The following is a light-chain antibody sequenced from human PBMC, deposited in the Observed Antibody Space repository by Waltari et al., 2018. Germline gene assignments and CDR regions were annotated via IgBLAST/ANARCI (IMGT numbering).Light chain of an antibody. Sequence: EVVLTQSPATLSLSSGERATLSCRASQDVSRYLAWYQQKPGQAPRLLIYDTSNRATGSPARCSGSGSGTDFTITISSLEPEDSAVYYCQQRRNWPPLSFGGGTKVEIK. CDR1: QDVSRY. J-gene: IGKJ4*01. V-gene: IGKV3-11*01. CDR3: QQRRNWPPLS. CDR2: DTS.